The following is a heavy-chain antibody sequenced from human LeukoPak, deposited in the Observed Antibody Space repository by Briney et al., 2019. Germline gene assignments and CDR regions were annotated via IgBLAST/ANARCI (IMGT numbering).Heavy chain of an antibody. CDR3: ARDITPYYYMDV. V-gene: IGHV4-59*01. D-gene: IGHD3-10*01. J-gene: IGHJ6*03. Sequence: SETLSLTCTVSGGSISSYYWSWIRQPPGKGLEWIGYIYYSGSTNYNPSLKSRVTISVDTSKNQFSLKLSSVTAADTAVYYCARDITPYYYMDVWGKGTTVTVSS. CDR1: GGSISSYY. CDR2: IYYSGST.